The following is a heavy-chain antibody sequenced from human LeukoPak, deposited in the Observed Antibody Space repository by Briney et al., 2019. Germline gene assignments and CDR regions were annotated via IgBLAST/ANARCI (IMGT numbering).Heavy chain of an antibody. CDR2: IRYDGSNK. V-gene: IGHV3-30*02. CDR1: GFTFSSYG. J-gene: IGHJ4*02. CDR3: AKDIGYSYGNYFDY. D-gene: IGHD5-18*01. Sequence: GGSLRLSCAASGFTFSSYGMHWVRQAPGKGLEWVAFIRYDGSNKYYADSVKGRFTISRDNAKNSLYLQMNSLRAEDTALYYCAKDIGYSYGNYFDYWGQGTLVTVSS.